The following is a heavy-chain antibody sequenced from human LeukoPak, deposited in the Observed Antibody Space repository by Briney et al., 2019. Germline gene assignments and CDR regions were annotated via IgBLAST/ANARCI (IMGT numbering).Heavy chain of an antibody. V-gene: IGHV3-43D*03. CDR3: AKDIGLRYFDWSLDY. CDR1: GFTFDDYA. CDR2: ISWDGGST. Sequence: GGSLRLSCAASGFTFDDYAMHWVRQAPGKGLEWVSLISWDGGSTYYADSVKGRFTISRDNSKNSLYLQMNSLRAEDTALYYCAKDIGLRYFDWSLDYRGQGTLVTVSS. D-gene: IGHD3-9*01. J-gene: IGHJ4*02.